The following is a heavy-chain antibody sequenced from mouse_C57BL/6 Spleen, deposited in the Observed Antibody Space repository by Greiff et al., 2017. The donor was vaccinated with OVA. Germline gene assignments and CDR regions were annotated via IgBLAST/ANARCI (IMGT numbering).Heavy chain of an antibody. Sequence: EVKLVESEGGLVQPGSSMKLSCTASGFTFSDYYMAWVRQVPEKGLEWVANINYDGSSTYYLDSLKSRFIISRDNAKNILYLQMSSLKSEDTATYYCARAYYGDYAMDYWGQGTSVTVSS. J-gene: IGHJ4*01. V-gene: IGHV5-16*01. CDR1: GFTFSDYY. CDR3: ARAYYGDYAMDY. CDR2: INYDGSST. D-gene: IGHD1-1*01.